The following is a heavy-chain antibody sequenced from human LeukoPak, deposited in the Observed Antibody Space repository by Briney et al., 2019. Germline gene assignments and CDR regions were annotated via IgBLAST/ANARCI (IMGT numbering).Heavy chain of an antibody. Sequence: GGSLRLSCAASGFTFSSYSMNWVRQAPGKGLEWVSYISSSSSTIYYADSVKGRFTISRDNAKNSLYLQMNSLRAEDTAVYYCARVAYEYDSSGYYIYYFDYWAREPWSPSPQ. CDR1: GFTFSSYS. J-gene: IGHJ4*02. CDR2: ISSSSSTI. D-gene: IGHD3-22*01. V-gene: IGHV3-48*04. CDR3: ARVAYEYDSSGYYIYYFDY.